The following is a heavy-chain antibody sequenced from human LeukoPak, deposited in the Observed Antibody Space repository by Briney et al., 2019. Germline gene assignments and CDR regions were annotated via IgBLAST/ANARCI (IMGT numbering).Heavy chain of an antibody. CDR3: ARDWRDDILTGSEADWYQHYYGMDV. CDR1: GYTFTSYG. V-gene: IGHV1-18*01. Sequence: ASVKVSCKASGYTFTSYGISWVRQAPGQGLEWMGWISGYNGNTHYAQKLQGRVSMTTDTSTSTVYMELRRLRSDDGAVYYCARDWRDDILTGSEADWYQHYYGMDVWGQGTTVTVSS. CDR2: ISGYNGNT. D-gene: IGHD3-9*01. J-gene: IGHJ6*02.